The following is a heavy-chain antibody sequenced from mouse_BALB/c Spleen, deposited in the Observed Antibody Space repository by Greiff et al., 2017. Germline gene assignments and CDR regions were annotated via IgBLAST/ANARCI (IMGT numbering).Heavy chain of an antibody. CDR2: IWAGGST. D-gene: IGHD1-2*01. CDR1: GFSLTSYG. J-gene: IGHJ3*01. V-gene: IGHV2-9*02. Sequence: VQLVESGPGLVAPSQSLSITCTVSGFSLTSYGVHWVRQPPGKGLEWLGVIWAGGSTNYNSALMSRLSISKDNSKSQVFLKMNSLQTDDTAMYYCARKGTTATAWFAYWGQGTLVTVSA. CDR3: ARKGTTATAWFAY.